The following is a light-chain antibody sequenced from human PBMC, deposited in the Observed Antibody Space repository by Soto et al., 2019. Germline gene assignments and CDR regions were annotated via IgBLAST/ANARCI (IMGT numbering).Light chain of an antibody. Sequence: DIQMTQSPSTLSASVGDRVIITCRASQSISSWLAWYQQKPGTAPKLLIYKASTLQSGVPSRFSCSGSGTEFTLTISSLQPDDSATYYCQQYSDNWTFGQGTKVEIK. CDR1: QSISSW. J-gene: IGKJ1*01. CDR2: KAS. CDR3: QQYSDNWT. V-gene: IGKV1-5*03.